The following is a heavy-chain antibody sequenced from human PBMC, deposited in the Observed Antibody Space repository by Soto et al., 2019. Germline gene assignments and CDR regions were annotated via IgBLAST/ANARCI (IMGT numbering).Heavy chain of an antibody. V-gene: IGHV5-51*01. Sequence: GESLKISCKGSGYSFTNYWIGWVRQMPGKGLEWMGIIYPGGSDTRYSPSFQGQVTISADKSINTAYLQWSSLKASDTAMYYCAGLTTMVGGVPYGMDVWGQGTTVTVSS. CDR3: AGLTTMVGGVPYGMDV. CDR2: IYPGGSDT. D-gene: IGHD3-10*01. CDR1: GYSFTNYW. J-gene: IGHJ6*02.